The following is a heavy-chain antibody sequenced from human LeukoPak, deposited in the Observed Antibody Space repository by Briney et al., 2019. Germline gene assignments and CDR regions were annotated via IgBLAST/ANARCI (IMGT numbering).Heavy chain of an antibody. Sequence: PGGSLRLSCAASGFTFSSYSMNWVRQAPGKGLEWVSSISSSSSYIYYADSVKGRFTISRDNAKNSLYLQMNSLRAEDTAVYYCAGDADTAMVNYYGMDVWGQGTTVTVSS. V-gene: IGHV3-21*01. CDR1: GFTFSSYS. CDR3: AGDADTAMVNYYGMDV. D-gene: IGHD5-18*01. CDR2: ISSSSSYI. J-gene: IGHJ6*02.